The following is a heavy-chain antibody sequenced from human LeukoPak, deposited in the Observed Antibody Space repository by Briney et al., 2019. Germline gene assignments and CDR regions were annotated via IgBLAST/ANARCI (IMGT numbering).Heavy chain of an antibody. CDR2: IYSGGST. CDR3: AKKSLVRQMGLYFDY. V-gene: IGHV3-53*01. J-gene: IGHJ4*02. D-gene: IGHD5-24*01. CDR1: GFTVSSNY. Sequence: GGSLRLSCAASGFTVSSNYMSWVRQAPGKGLEWVSVIYSGGSTYYADSVKGRFTISRDNSKNTLYLQMNSLRAEDTAVYYCAKKSLVRQMGLYFDYWGQGTLVTVSS.